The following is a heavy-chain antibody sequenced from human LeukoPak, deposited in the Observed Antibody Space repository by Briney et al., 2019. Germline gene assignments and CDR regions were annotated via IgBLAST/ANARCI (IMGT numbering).Heavy chain of an antibody. Sequence: TSETLSLTCTVSGGSTSDYYWSWVRQPAGKGLEWIGRINSSGNTRYNPSLKSRVTMSVDTSKNQFSLKLTSVTAADTAVYFCARGLAAAYDYNWFDPWGQGTLVTVSS. CDR2: INSSGNT. CDR1: GGSTSDYY. CDR3: ARGLAAAYDYNWFDP. J-gene: IGHJ5*02. D-gene: IGHD5-12*01. V-gene: IGHV4-4*07.